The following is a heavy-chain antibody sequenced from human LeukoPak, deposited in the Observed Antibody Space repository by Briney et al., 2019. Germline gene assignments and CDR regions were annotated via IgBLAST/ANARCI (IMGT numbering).Heavy chain of an antibody. D-gene: IGHD2-2*01. J-gene: IGHJ4*02. Sequence: SETLSLTCTVSGGSISSHYWSCIPQPPRKRLEWIGYIYYSGSTNYNPSLKSRVTISVDTSKNQFSLKLSSVTAADTAVYYCAREEYQLLVFDYWGQGTLVTVSS. CDR3: AREEYQLLVFDY. CDR2: IYYSGST. V-gene: IGHV4-59*11. CDR1: GGSISSHY.